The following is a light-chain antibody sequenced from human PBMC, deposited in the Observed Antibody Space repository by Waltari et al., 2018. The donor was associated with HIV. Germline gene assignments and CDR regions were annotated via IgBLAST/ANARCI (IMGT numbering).Light chain of an antibody. CDR1: QTISSY. CDR2: TAS. V-gene: IGKV1-39*01. J-gene: IGKJ3*01. Sequence: DIQMTQSPSSLSASVGDRVTITCRATQTISSYLNWYQQRPGKAPNLLIFTASTLQSGVPSRFSGSGSGTDFTLTISSLEPEDFAVYYCQQRSHWPPGFPFGPGTKVDI. CDR3: QQRSHWPPGFP.